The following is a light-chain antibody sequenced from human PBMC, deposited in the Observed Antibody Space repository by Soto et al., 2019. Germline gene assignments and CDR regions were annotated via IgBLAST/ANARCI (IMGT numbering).Light chain of an antibody. CDR2: AAS. V-gene: IGKV3-20*01. J-gene: IGKJ1*01. Sequence: EIVLTQSPATVSLSPGEGATLSCRASQSVGGYLAWYQQKPGQAPRLLIYAASRRATGIPDRFSGSGSGTDFTLTISRLEPEDFAVYYCQQYGSSPWTFGQGTKVDIK. CDR1: QSVGGY. CDR3: QQYGSSPWT.